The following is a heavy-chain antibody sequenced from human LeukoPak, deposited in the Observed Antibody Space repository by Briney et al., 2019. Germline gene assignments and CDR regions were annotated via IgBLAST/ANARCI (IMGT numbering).Heavy chain of an antibody. V-gene: IGHV1-2*02. CDR2: INPNSGGT. CDR1: GYTFTIYY. J-gene: IGHJ4*02. Sequence: ASVTVSCTASGYTFTIYYMHWVRQAPGQGLEWMGWINPNSGGTNYARKFQGGFTMTRDTSISTAYMELSSLRSDDTAVYYCARDAGSSGWTRFDYWGQGTLVTVSS. D-gene: IGHD6-19*01. CDR3: ARDAGSSGWTRFDY.